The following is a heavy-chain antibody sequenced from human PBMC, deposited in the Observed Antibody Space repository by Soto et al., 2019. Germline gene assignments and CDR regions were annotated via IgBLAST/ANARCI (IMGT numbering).Heavy chain of an antibody. J-gene: IGHJ5*02. CDR2: ISYDGSNK. Sequence: PWGSLRLSCAASGFTFSSYAMHWVRQAPGKGLEWVAVISYDGSNKYYADSVKGRFTISRDNSKNTLYLQMNSLRAEDTAVYYCARDLGIVVVPAAIRRVPWFDPWGQGTLVTVSS. D-gene: IGHD2-2*02. CDR1: GFTFSSYA. V-gene: IGHV3-30-3*01. CDR3: ARDLGIVVVPAAIRRVPWFDP.